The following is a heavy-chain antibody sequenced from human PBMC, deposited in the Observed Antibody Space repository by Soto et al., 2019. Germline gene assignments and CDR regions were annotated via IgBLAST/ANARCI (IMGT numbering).Heavy chain of an antibody. CDR3: ARSGGVLLGIWGCSSTSCYVFSVY. Sequence: QVQLVQSGAEVKKPGSSVKVSCKASGGTFSSYAISWVRQAPGQGLEWMGGIIPIFGTANYAQKFQGRVTITAHESPSTGYMELSSVRSEGTAVYYCARSGGVLLGIWGCSSTSCYVFSVYWGQGTLVTVSS. CDR2: IIPIFGTA. D-gene: IGHD2-2*01. V-gene: IGHV1-69*01. J-gene: IGHJ4*02. CDR1: GGTFSSYA.